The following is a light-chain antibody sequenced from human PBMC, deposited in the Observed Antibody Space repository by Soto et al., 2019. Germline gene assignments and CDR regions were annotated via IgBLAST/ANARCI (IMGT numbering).Light chain of an antibody. Sequence: DIVMTQSPDSLAVSLGERATINCKSSQSVLYSSNNKNYLAWYQQKPGQPPKLLIYWASTRESGFPDRFSGSGSGTDFTLTISSLQAEDVAVYYCQQYYCTPYTFGQGTKLAIK. CDR1: QSVLYSSNNKNY. J-gene: IGKJ2*01. CDR3: QQYYCTPYT. CDR2: WAS. V-gene: IGKV4-1*01.